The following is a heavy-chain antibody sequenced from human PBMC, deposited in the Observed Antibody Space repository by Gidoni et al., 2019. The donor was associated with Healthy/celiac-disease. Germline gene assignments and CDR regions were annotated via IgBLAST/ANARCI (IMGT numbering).Heavy chain of an antibody. Sequence: QVQLVQSGAEVTKPGSSVKVPCKASGGTFSSYTISWVRQAPGQGLEWIGRIIPILGIANYAQKFQGRVTITADKSTSTAYMGLSSLRSEDTAVYYCARDRGSGWSNWFDPWGQGTLVTVSS. D-gene: IGHD6-19*01. CDR1: GGTFSSYT. V-gene: IGHV1-69*08. CDR2: IIPILGIA. J-gene: IGHJ5*02. CDR3: ARDRGSGWSNWFDP.